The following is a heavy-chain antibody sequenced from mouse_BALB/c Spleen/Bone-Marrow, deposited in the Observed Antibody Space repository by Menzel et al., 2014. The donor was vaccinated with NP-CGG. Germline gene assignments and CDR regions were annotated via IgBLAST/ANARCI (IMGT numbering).Heavy chain of an antibody. Sequence: EVKLMESGGGLVQPGGSLKPSCAASGFDFSRYWMSWVRQAPWKGLEWIGEINPDSSTINYTPSLKDKFIISRDNAKNTLYLQMSKVRSEDTALYYCARLNYYGNLFVWGAGTTVTVSS. CDR2: INPDSSTI. D-gene: IGHD1-1*01. J-gene: IGHJ1*01. CDR1: GFDFSRYW. CDR3: ARLNYYGNLFV. V-gene: IGHV4-1*02.